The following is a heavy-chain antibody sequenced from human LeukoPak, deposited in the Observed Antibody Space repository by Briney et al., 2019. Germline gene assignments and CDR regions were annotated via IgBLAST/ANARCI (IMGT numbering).Heavy chain of an antibody. CDR3: AKDWGTARGITMIVGAFDY. CDR2: IVGSGDTT. V-gene: IGHV3-23*01. D-gene: IGHD3-22*01. Sequence: GGSLRLSCAASGFTFSSYAMSWVRQAPGKGLEWVSGIVGSGDTTYYADSVKGRFTISRDNSKNTLYLQMNSLRAEDTAVYYCAKDWGTARGITMIVGAFDYWGQGTLVTVSS. CDR1: GFTFSSYA. J-gene: IGHJ4*02.